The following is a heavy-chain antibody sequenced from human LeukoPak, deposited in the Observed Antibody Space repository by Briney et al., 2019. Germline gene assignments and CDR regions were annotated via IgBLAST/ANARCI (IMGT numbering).Heavy chain of an antibody. CDR2: IKQDGSEK. CDR3: ARDGTYTDYDPDFDI. CDR1: GFTLSTYW. V-gene: IGHV3-7*04. J-gene: IGHJ4*02. Sequence: GGSLRLSCVASGFTLSTYWMTWVRQAPGKGLEWVANIKQDGSEKYYVDSVKGRFTISRDNAKNSLYLQMNSLRAEDTAVFYCARDGTYTDYDPDFDIWGQGTLVTVSS. D-gene: IGHD5-12*01.